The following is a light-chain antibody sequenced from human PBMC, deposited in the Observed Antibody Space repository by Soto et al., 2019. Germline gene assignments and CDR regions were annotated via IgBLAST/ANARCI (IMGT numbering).Light chain of an antibody. Sequence: IQMTQSPSTLSASLGDRVTITCRASHNIERWMAWYQQKPGKAPSLLIFDASTLHSGVPSRFSGSGSGTEFTLTISSLQPDDFATYYCQQYNSYSPRTFGQGTKVDIK. J-gene: IGKJ1*01. CDR3: QQYNSYSPRT. CDR1: HNIERW. V-gene: IGKV1-5*01. CDR2: DAS.